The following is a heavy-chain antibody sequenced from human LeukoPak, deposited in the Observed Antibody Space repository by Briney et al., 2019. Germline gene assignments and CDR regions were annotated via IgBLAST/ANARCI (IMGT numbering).Heavy chain of an antibody. V-gene: IGHV4-38-2*02. D-gene: IGHD6-6*01. CDR1: GYSISSDYY. CDR2: IYRSGRT. J-gene: IGHJ4*02. Sequence: KTSETLSLTCAVSGYSISSDYYWGWIRQPPGRGLEWIASIYRSGRTYYNPSLKSRVTISLDTSKNQFSLKVNSVTAADTAVYFCARDRGGGSSPIDYWGQGTLVTVSS. CDR3: ARDRGGGSSPIDY.